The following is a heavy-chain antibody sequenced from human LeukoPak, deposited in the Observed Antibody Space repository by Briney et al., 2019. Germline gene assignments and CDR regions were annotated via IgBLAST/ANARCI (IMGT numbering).Heavy chain of an antibody. CDR1: GGYISSDY. CDR2: IYYSGST. V-gene: IGHV4-59*01. Sequence: SETLSLTCTVSGGYISSDYWSWIRQPPGKGLEWIGYIYYSGSTNYNPSLKSRVTISIDMSNNQFSLKLSSVTAADTAVYYCARATGYGDYVHGVSHFYYYGLDVWGQGTTVTVSS. D-gene: IGHD4-17*01. J-gene: IGHJ6*02. CDR3: ARATGYGDYVHGVSHFYYYGLDV.